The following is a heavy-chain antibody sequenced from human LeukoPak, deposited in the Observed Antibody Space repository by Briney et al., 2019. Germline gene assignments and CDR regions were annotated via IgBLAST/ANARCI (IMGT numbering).Heavy chain of an antibody. CDR2: IYYSGST. J-gene: IGHJ6*03. CDR3: ARGRVDTAMVYYYYYYMDV. V-gene: IGHV4-59*01. D-gene: IGHD5-18*01. Sequence: SETLSLTCTVSGGSLSSYYWSWIRQPPGKGLEWIGYIYYSGSTNYNPSLKSRVTISVDTSKNQFSLKLSSVTAADTAVYYCARGRVDTAMVYYYYYYMDVWGKGTTVTVSS. CDR1: GGSLSSYY.